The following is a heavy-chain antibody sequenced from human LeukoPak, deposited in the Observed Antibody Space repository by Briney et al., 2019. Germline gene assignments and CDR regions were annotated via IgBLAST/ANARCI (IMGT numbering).Heavy chain of an antibody. CDR1: GFTFSSYW. D-gene: IGHD3-22*01. Sequence: GGSLRLSCAASGFTFSSYWMHWVRQAPGKGLVWVLRINSDGSSTNYADSVKGRFTISRDNAKNTLYLQMNSLRAEDTAVYYCARSLNGVVVIPAALGYWGQGTLVTVSS. J-gene: IGHJ4*02. V-gene: IGHV3-74*01. CDR2: INSDGSST. CDR3: ARSLNGVVVIPAALGY.